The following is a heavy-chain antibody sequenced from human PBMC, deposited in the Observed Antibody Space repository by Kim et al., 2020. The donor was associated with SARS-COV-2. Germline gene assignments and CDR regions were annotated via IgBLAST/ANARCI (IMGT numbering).Heavy chain of an antibody. CDR3: AKDSSSSWDGGHDY. J-gene: IGHJ4*02. V-gene: IGHV3-43D*03. D-gene: IGHD6-13*01. Sequence: ADSVKGRFTISRDNSKNSLYLQMNSLRAEDTALYYCAKDSSSSWDGGHDYWGQGTLVTVSS.